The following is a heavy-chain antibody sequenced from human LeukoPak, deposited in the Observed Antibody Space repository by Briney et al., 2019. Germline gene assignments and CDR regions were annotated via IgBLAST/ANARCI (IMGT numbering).Heavy chain of an antibody. CDR3: AKDPGDKAVDRWFDP. Sequence: GGSLRLSCAATGFSFTAYWMSWVRQAPGKGLEWVANIKEDGSDKYYVDSVKGRFSISRDNAKNSLYLQMSSLRAEDTAVYYCAKDPGDKAVDRWFDPWGQGTLVTVSS. J-gene: IGHJ5*02. D-gene: IGHD6-19*01. CDR2: IKEDGSDK. V-gene: IGHV3-7*03. CDR1: GFSFTAYW.